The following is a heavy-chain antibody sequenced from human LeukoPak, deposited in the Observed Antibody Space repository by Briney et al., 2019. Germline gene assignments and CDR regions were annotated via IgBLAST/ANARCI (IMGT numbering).Heavy chain of an antibody. CDR3: ARDAPAELIDY. CDR1: GFTFSSHS. V-gene: IGHV3-48*02. J-gene: IGHJ4*02. D-gene: IGHD1-26*01. Sequence: PGGSLRLSCAASGFTFSSHSMNWVRQAPGKGLEWVSYISTSGSAIYCADSVKGRFTISRDNAKNSLDLQMNSLRDEDTAVYYCARDAPAELIDYWGQGTLVTVSS. CDR2: ISTSGSAI.